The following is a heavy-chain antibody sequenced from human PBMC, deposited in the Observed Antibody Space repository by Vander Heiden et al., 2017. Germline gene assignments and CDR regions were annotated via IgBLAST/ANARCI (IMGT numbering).Heavy chain of an antibody. J-gene: IGHJ3*02. V-gene: IGHV3-73*02. D-gene: IGHD2-15*01. CDR2: IRSKANSDAT. Sequence: EVQLVESGGGSVQPGGSLQLSWAASGFTFSGSVMNWVRQASGKGLEWVGRIRSKANSDATAYAASVKGRFTISRDDSKNTAYLQMSSLKTEDTAVYYCTTGSGGSDAFDIWGQGTMVTVSS. CDR1: GFTFSGSV. CDR3: TTGSGGSDAFDI.